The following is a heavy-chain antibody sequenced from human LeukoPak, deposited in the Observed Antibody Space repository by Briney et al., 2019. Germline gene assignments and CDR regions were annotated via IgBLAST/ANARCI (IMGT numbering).Heavy chain of an antibody. D-gene: IGHD1-26*01. J-gene: IGHJ4*02. CDR3: AKDSYLVGAPGY. Sequence: GRSLRLSCAASGFTFSSYGMHWVRQAPGKGLEWVAVISYDGSNKYYADSVKGRFTISRDNSKNTLYLQMNSLRAEDTAVYYCAKDSYLVGAPGYWGQGTLVTVSS. V-gene: IGHV3-30*18. CDR2: ISYDGSNK. CDR1: GFTFSSYG.